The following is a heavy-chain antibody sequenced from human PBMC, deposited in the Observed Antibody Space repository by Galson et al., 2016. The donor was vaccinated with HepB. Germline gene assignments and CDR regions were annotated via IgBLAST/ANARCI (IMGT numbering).Heavy chain of an antibody. V-gene: IGHV3-11*01. D-gene: IGHD6-13*01. CDR3: AGGNWGHIAGDF. Sequence: SLRLSCAASGFTLSDYDMSWIRQAPGKGLECVSYFSSSGGGSSIYYADSLKGRFFVSRDNVQNLLSLQMNSLRAEDTAVYYCAGGNWGHIAGDFWGQGALVTVSS. J-gene: IGHJ4*02. CDR2: FSSSGGGSSI. CDR1: GFTLSDYD.